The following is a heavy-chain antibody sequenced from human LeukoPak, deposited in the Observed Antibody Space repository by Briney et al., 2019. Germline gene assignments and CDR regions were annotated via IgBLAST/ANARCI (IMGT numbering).Heavy chain of an antibody. CDR2: IRSKANSYVT. D-gene: IGHD2-15*01. V-gene: IGHV3-73*01. J-gene: IGHJ6*02. Sequence: GGSLRLSCAASGLSFSGSAIHWVRQASGRGLEWLGRIRSKANSYVTAYAASVNGRFIISRDDSRDTAYLQMNSLQTEDTAVYYCTRHSDKYCSGAGCYVYNFYGMDVWGQGTTVTVS. CDR3: TRHSDKYCSGAGCYVYNFYGMDV. CDR1: GLSFSGSA.